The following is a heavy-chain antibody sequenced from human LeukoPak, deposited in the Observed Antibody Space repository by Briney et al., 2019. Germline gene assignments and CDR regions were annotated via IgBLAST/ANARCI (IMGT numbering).Heavy chain of an antibody. Sequence: GGSLRLSCAASGFTFSNNWMHWVRQAPGKGLVWVSRVNTDGRTTNYADSVRGRFTISRDNAENTLYLQMNSLRVEDTAVYYCSMDLSGAHDYWGQGSVVTVSS. CDR1: GFTFSNNW. CDR3: SMDLSGAHDY. CDR2: VNTDGRTT. J-gene: IGHJ4*02. D-gene: IGHD2-2*03. V-gene: IGHV3-74*01.